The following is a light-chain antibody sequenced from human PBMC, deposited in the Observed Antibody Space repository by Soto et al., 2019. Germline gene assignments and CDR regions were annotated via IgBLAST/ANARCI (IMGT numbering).Light chain of an antibody. CDR3: QQYGSSLALT. J-gene: IGKJ4*01. V-gene: IGKV3-20*01. CDR1: QSVSSSY. CDR2: GAS. Sequence: EIVLTQSPGTLSLSPGERATLSCRASQSVSSSYLAWYQQKPGQAPRLLIYGASSRATGIPDRFSGSGSGTAFTLTISRLEPEDFGVYYCQQYGSSLALTFGGGTKVEIK.